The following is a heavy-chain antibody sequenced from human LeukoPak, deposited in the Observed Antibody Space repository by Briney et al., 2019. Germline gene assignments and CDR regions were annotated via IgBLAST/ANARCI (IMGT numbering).Heavy chain of an antibody. V-gene: IGHV3-66*01. CDR3: ARDLVGYSYGYSDY. Sequence: GGSLRLSCAASGFTVSINYMSWVRQAPGKGLEWVSVIYSGGSTYYADSVKGRFTISRDNSKNTLYLQMNSLRAEDTAVYYCARDLVGYSYGYSDYWGQGTLVTVSS. CDR2: IYSGGST. J-gene: IGHJ4*02. CDR1: GFTVSINY. D-gene: IGHD5-18*01.